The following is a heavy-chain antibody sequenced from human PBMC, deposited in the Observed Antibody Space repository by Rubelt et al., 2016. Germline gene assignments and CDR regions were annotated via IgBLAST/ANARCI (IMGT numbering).Heavy chain of an antibody. CDR3: ARGRSRPISPPWAYYYYGMDV. CDR1: GFTFSSYS. D-gene: IGHD3-16*01. Sequence: GGGLVKPGGSLRLSCAASGFTFSSYSMNWVRQAPGKGLEWVSYISSSSSTIYYADSVKGRFTISRDNAKNSLYLQMNSLRDEDTAVYYCARGRSRPISPPWAYYYYGMDVWGQGTTVTVSS. J-gene: IGHJ6*02. CDR2: ISSSSSTI. V-gene: IGHV3-48*02.